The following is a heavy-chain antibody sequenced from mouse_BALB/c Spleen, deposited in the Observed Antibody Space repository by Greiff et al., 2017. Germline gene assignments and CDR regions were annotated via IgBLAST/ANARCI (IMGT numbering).Heavy chain of an antibody. CDR3: VTVYYGNYRWYFDV. D-gene: IGHD2-1*01. CDR1: GFSLTSYD. CDR2: IWTGGGT. Sequence: QVQLKESGPGLVAPSQSLSITCTVSGFSLTSYDISWIRQPPGKGLEWLGVIWTGGGTNYNSAFMSRLSISKDNSKSQVFLKMNSLQTDDTAIYYCVTVYYGNYRWYFDVWGAGTTVTVSS. J-gene: IGHJ1*01. V-gene: IGHV2-9-2*01.